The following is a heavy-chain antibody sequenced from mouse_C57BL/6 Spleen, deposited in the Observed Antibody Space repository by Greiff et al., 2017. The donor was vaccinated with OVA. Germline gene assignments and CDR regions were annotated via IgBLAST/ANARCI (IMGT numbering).Heavy chain of an antibody. CDR1: GYSFTGYY. CDR2: INPSTGGT. J-gene: IGHJ2*01. D-gene: IGHD2-1*01. CDR3: ASYGNYGDVYFDY. V-gene: IGHV1-43*01. Sequence: VQLQQSGPELVKPGASVKISCKASGYSFTGYYMHWVKQSSEKSLEWIGEINPSTGGTSYHQKFKGKATLTVDKSSSTAYMQLKGLTSEDSAVYYCASYGNYGDVYFDYWGQGTTLTVSS.